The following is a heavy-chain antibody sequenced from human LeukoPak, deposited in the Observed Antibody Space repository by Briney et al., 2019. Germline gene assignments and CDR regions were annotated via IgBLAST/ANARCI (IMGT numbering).Heavy chain of an antibody. D-gene: IGHD4-11*01. Sequence: PSETLSLTCAVYGGSFSGYYWSWIRQPPGKGLEWIGEINHSGSTNYNPSLKSRVTISVDTSKNQFSLKLSSVTAADTAVYYCARPRYSNYRGPFDYWGQGTLVTVSS. CDR1: GGSFSGYY. CDR3: ARPRYSNYRGPFDY. J-gene: IGHJ4*02. CDR2: INHSGST. V-gene: IGHV4-34*01.